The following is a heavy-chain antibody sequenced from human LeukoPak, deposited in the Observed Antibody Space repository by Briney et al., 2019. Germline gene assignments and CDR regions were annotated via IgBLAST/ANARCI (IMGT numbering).Heavy chain of an antibody. CDR3: ARTPTPPYYDFWSGYPPDPYGMDV. V-gene: IGHV7-4-1*02. J-gene: IGHJ6*02. CDR1: GYTFTSYA. D-gene: IGHD3-3*01. Sequence: GASVKVSCKASGYTFTSYAMSWVRQAPGQGLEWMGWINTNTGNPTYAQGFTGRFVFSLDTSVSTAYLQISSLKAEDTAVYYCARTPTPPYYDFWSGYPPDPYGMDVWGQGTTVTVSS. CDR2: INTNTGNP.